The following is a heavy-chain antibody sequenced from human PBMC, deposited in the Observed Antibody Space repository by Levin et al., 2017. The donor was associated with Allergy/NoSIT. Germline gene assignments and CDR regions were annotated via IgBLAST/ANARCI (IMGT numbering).Heavy chain of an antibody. J-gene: IGHJ6*03. V-gene: IGHV5-51*01. CDR2: SYPGDSDT. Sequence: GGSLRLSCQGSGYSFTSYWIGWVRQMPGKGLEWMGISYPGDSDTRYSPSFQGQVTISADKSISTAYLQWSRLKASDTAIYYCARRGTRDYYYYMDVWGKGTTVTVSS. CDR3: ARRGTRDYYYYMDV. CDR1: GYSFTSYW. D-gene: IGHD1-1*01.